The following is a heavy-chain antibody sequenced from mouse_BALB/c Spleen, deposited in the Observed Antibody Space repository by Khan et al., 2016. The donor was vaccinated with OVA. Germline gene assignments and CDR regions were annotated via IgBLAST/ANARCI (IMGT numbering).Heavy chain of an antibody. CDR1: GFTFTSDR. D-gene: IGHD4-1*01. CDR2: ISSGGDYT. Sequence: SAGDLVKPAGSLKLSCAVSGFTFTSDRMSWLTQTPDKRLEWVASISSGGDYTYYPDSVKGRFTISRDNAKNTLYLQMSDLTSEDTAMFNCADHLTGWITYWGQGTLVTVSA. V-gene: IGHV5-6*01. CDR3: ADHLTGWITY. J-gene: IGHJ3*01.